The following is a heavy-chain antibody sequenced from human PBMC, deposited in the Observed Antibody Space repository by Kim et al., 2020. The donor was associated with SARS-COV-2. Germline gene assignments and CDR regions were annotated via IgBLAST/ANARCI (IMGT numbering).Heavy chain of an antibody. CDR3: ARSILGYYDILTGFSWDYYYYMDF. J-gene: IGHJ6*03. CDR1: GGSISSYY. D-gene: IGHD3-9*01. CDR2: IYYSGST. Sequence: SETLSLTCTVSGGSISSYYWSWIRQPPGKGLEWIGYIYYSGSTNYNPSLKSRVTISVDTSKNQFSLKLSSVTAADTAVYYCARSILGYYDILTGFSWDYYYYMDFWGKGTTVTVSS. V-gene: IGHV4-59*01.